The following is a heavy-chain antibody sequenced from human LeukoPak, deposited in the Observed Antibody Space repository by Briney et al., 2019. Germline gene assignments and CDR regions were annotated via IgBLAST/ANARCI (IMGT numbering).Heavy chain of an antibody. CDR2: IYTGGST. V-gene: IGHV3-66*01. Sequence: GGSLRLSCVVSGFTVSSNYMTWVRQAPGKGLEWVSNIYTGGSTDYADSVKARFIISRDNSNNTLYLQMNSLTAEDTAVYYCAELGITMIGGVWGKGTTVTISS. J-gene: IGHJ6*04. D-gene: IGHD3-10*02. CDR1: GFTVSSNY. CDR3: AELGITMIGGV.